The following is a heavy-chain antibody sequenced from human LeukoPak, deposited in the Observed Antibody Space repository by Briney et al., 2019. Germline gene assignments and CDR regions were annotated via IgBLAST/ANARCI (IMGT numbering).Heavy chain of an antibody. J-gene: IGHJ4*02. V-gene: IGHV3-7*04. D-gene: IGHD4-23*01. CDR1: GFTSSSYW. Sequence: GGSPRLSCAASGFTSSSYWMSWVRQAPGKGLEWVANIKPDGSEKQYVDSVRGRFTISRDNARNSLYLQMNSLRAEDTAVYYCAKDDYGGGLWGQGALVTVSP. CDR3: AKDDYGGGL. CDR2: IKPDGSEK.